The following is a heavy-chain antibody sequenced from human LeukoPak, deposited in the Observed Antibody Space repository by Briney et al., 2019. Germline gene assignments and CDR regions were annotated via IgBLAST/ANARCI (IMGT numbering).Heavy chain of an antibody. V-gene: IGHV3-23*01. CDR1: GFTFSTYA. CDR3: AKGDCSSTSCSGFYGMDV. D-gene: IGHD2-2*01. Sequence: GGSLRLSCAASGFTFSTYAMNWVRQAPGKGLEWVSTTSGGTTYYADSVKGRFTISRDSSKSTLYLQMNSLRAEDTAVYYCAKGDCSSTSCSGFYGMDVWGRGTTATVSS. J-gene: IGHJ6*04. CDR2: TSGGTT.